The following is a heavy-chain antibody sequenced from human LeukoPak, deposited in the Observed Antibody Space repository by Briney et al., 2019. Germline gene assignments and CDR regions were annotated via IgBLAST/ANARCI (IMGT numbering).Heavy chain of an antibody. CDR3: ARDRIQLWPDRHYYYYMDV. CDR1: GYTFTGYH. CDR2: INPNSGGT. J-gene: IGHJ6*03. V-gene: IGHV1-2*02. Sequence: GASVKVSCKASGYTFTGYHMHWVRQAPGQGLEWMGWINPNSGGTNYAQKFQGRVTMTRDTSISTAYMELSRLRSDDTAVYYCARDRIQLWPDRHYYYYMDVWGKGTTVTVSS. D-gene: IGHD5-18*01.